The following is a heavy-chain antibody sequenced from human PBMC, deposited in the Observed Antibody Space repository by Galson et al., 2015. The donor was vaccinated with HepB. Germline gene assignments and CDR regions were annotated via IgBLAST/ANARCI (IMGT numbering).Heavy chain of an antibody. Sequence: SVKVSCKASGYTFSRYAMHWVRQAPGQRLEWMGCINSGNGDTKYSQKFQGRVTITRDTSASTANMELRSLTYEDSAVYYCARRASNFGFYFNNWGQGTLVTVSS. CDR2: INSGNGDT. CDR1: GYTFSRYA. D-gene: IGHD4-11*01. J-gene: IGHJ4*02. V-gene: IGHV1-3*01. CDR3: ARRASNFGFYFNN.